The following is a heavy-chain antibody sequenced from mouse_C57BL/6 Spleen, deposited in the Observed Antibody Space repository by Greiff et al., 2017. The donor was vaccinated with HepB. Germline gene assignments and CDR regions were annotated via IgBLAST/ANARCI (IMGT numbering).Heavy chain of an antibody. CDR1: GYTFTSYW. CDR2: IDPSDSYT. J-gene: IGHJ2*01. D-gene: IGHD1-1*01. Sequence: QVQLQQPGAELVMPGASVKLSCKASGYTFTSYWMHWVKQRPGQGLEWIGEIDPSDSYTNYNQKFKGKSTLTVDKSSSTAYMQLSSLTSEDSAVYYCARSGVLRALDYWGQGTTLTVSS. CDR3: ARSGVLRALDY. V-gene: IGHV1-69*01.